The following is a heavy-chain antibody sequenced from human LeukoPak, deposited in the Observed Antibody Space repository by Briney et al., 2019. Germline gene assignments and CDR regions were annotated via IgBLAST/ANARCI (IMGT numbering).Heavy chain of an antibody. J-gene: IGHJ4*02. Sequence: PGGSLRLSCAASGFTFSSYSMNWVRQAPGKGLEWVSYISSSSTTINYADSVKGRFTISRDNARNSLYLQMNSLRDEDTAVYYCARGYCGSTSCAFDYWGQGTLATVSS. CDR3: ARGYCGSTSCAFDY. D-gene: IGHD2-2*01. CDR2: ISSSSTTI. V-gene: IGHV3-48*02. CDR1: GFTFSSYS.